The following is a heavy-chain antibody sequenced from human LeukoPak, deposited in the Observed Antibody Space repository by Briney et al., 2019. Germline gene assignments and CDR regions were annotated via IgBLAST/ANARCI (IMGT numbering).Heavy chain of an antibody. D-gene: IGHD4-17*01. CDR1: GFTFSGSA. CDR2: IISKANSYAT. Sequence: GGSLRLSCAASGFTFSGSAMHWVRQASGKGLEWVGRIISKANSYATAYAASVKGRFTISRDDSKNTAYLQMNSLKTEDTAVSYCVPATVTTSSLCLNYWGQGTLVTVST. J-gene: IGHJ4*02. V-gene: IGHV3-73*01. CDR3: VPATVTTSSLCLNY.